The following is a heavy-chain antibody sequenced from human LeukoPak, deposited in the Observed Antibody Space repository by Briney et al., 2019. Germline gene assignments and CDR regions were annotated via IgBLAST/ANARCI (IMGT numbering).Heavy chain of an antibody. CDR2: ISGSGGST. V-gene: IGHV3-23*01. J-gene: IGHJ4*02. CDR1: GFTFSSYA. Sequence: GGSLRLSCAASGFTFSSYAMSWVRQAPGKGLEWVSAISGSGGSTYYADSVKGRFTISRDNSKNTLYLQMNSLRAEDTAVYYCAKDSYYDFWSGYYGPDYWGQGTLVTVSS. CDR3: AKDSYYDFWSGYYGPDY. D-gene: IGHD3-3*01.